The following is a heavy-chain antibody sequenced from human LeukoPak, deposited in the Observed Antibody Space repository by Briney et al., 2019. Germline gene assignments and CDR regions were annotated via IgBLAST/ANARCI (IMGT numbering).Heavy chain of an antibody. J-gene: IGHJ4*02. CDR2: IYSSGST. CDR1: GASISAFR. CDR3: ARISVAGAGYDY. V-gene: IGHV4-4*07. Sequence: SETLSLTCTVSGASISAFRWTWFRQPAGKGLEWIGLIYSSGSTLFNPSLKSRVAMSVDTSKNQFSLKLSSVTAADTAVYYCARISVAGAGYDYWGQGTLVTVSS. D-gene: IGHD6-13*01.